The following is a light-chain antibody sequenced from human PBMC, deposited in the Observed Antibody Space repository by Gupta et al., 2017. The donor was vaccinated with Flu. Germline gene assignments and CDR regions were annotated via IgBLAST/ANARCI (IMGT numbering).Light chain of an antibody. CDR1: QSVSSN. CDR2: GAS. CDR3: QQYKNWPPIT. Sequence: EVVMTQSPATLSVSPGERATLSCRASQSVSSNLAWYQQKPGQAPRLLIYGASTRDTGIPARFSGSGYGTEFTLTISSRQSDDFAVYYCQQYKNWPPITFGQGTRLEIK. V-gene: IGKV3-15*01. J-gene: IGKJ5*01.